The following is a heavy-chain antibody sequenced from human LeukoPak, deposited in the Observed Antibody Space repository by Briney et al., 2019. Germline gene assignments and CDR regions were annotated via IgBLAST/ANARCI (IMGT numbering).Heavy chain of an antibody. J-gene: IGHJ4*02. CDR2: ISADGGTT. Sequence: GGSLRLSCAASGFTFDDYPMHWVRQLPGKSLGWVSLISADGGTTYYADSFKGRFTISRDNSRNSLFLQMNSLRTEDTALYYCAKDYYWGQGTLVTVSS. CDR1: GFTFDDYP. CDR3: AKDYY. V-gene: IGHV3-43*02.